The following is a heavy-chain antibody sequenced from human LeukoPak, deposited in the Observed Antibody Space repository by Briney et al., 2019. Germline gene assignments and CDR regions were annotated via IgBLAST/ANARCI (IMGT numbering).Heavy chain of an antibody. CDR3: AVIAAAGPFSRVGSFDY. J-gene: IGHJ4*02. CDR2: IYYSGST. V-gene: IGHV4-39*07. CDR1: GGSISSSSYY. Sequence: SETLSLTCTVSGGSISSSSYYWGWIRQPPGKGLEWIGSIYYSGSTYYNPSLKSRVTISVDTSKNQFSLKLSSVTAADTAVYYCAVIAAAGPFSRVGSFDYWGQGTLVTVSS. D-gene: IGHD6-13*01.